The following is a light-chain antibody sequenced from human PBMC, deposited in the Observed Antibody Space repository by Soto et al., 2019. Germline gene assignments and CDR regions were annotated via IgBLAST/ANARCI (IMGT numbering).Light chain of an antibody. J-gene: IGLJ1*01. CDR3: QVWDIMTDNYV. CDR1: NIGDKR. CDR2: YDS. Sequence: SYELTQPPSVSVAAEKTATITCGGNNIGDKRVHWYRQKPGQAPVLLISYDSDRPSGIPERFSGSNSGNTATLTISRVEAGDEADYYCQVWDIMTDNYVFGGGTKLTVL. V-gene: IGLV3-21*04.